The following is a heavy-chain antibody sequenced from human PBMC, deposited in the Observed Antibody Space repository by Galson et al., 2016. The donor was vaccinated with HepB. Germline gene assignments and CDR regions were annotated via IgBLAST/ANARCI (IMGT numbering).Heavy chain of an antibody. Sequence: SVKVSCKASGSTLTSYDIDWVRQATGQGLEWMGWMNPNSGNTGYAQKFQGRVTMTRDNSINTAYMELGGLRSEDTAVYYCVPHLTETPDYFHFWGQGTLVTFSS. CDR1: GSTLTSYD. CDR2: MNPNSGNT. J-gene: IGHJ4*02. CDR3: VPHLTETPDYFHF. V-gene: IGHV1-8*01. D-gene: IGHD1-20*01.